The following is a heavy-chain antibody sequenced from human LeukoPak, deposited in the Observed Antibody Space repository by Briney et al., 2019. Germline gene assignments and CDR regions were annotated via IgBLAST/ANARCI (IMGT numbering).Heavy chain of an antibody. J-gene: IGHJ3*02. V-gene: IGHV1-69*13. CDR1: GGTFSSYA. CDR2: IIPIFGTA. D-gene: IGHD2-2*01. CDR3: ARDECSSTSCQTWAGAFDI. Sequence: SVKVSCKASGGTFSSYAISWVRQAPGQGPEWMGGIIPIFGTANYAQKFQGRVTITADESTSTAYMELSSLRSEDTAVYYCARDECSSTSCQTWAGAFDIWGQGTMVTVSS.